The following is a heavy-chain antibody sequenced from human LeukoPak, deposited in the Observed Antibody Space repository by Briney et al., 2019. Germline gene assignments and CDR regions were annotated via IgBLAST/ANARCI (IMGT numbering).Heavy chain of an antibody. CDR3: ATPSSGYCSGGSCYSGAFDI. CDR1: GYTLTELS. V-gene: IGHV1-24*01. D-gene: IGHD2-15*01. CDR2: FDPEDGET. Sequence: GASVKVSCKVSGYTLTELSMHGVRQAPGKGLDWMGGFDPEDGETIYAQRFQGRVTVTEDTSTHTAYMELSSLRSENTAVYYCATPSSGYCSGGSCYSGAFDIWGQGTMVTVSS. J-gene: IGHJ3*02.